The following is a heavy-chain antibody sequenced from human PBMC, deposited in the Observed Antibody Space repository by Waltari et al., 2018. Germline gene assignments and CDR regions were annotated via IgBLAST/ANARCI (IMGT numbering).Heavy chain of an antibody. J-gene: IGHJ5*02. CDR2: IYDSGST. CDR3: ARIAVVTQGNWFDP. D-gene: IGHD2-15*01. V-gene: IGHV4-59*08. Sequence: QVQLQESGPGLVKPSETLSLTCTVSGGSISSSSWSWIRQPPGKGLEWIGYIYDSGSTNYNPSLKSRVTISVDTSKNQFSLKLSSVTAADTAVYYCARIAVVTQGNWFDPWGQGTLVTVSS. CDR1: GGSISSSS.